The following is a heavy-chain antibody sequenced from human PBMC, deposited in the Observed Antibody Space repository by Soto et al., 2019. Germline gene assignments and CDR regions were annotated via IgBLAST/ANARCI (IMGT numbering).Heavy chain of an antibody. Sequence: ASVKVSCKASGGIFSSFAVSWVQQAPGQGLEWMGGIIPMTGTPNYAQKFQGRVTMTADGSTSTAYLVLSSLRSEDTAVYYCARGPILPGATSWLDPWGQGTVVTVSS. CDR1: GGIFSSFA. V-gene: IGHV1-69*13. CDR2: IIPMTGTP. D-gene: IGHD2-2*01. J-gene: IGHJ5*02. CDR3: ARGPILPGATSWLDP.